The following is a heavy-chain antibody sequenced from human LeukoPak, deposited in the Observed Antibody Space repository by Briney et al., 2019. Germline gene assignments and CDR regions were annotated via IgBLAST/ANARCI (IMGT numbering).Heavy chain of an antibody. CDR2: IRSDGSDK. V-gene: IGHV3-30*02. D-gene: IGHD6-13*01. CDR3: AVCSFVHSSSCVYDY. J-gene: IGHJ4*02. Sequence: GGSLRLSCAASGFTFTSYGMHWVRHAPAKGLELGAFIRSDGSDKYYADSAKGRFTISRDNSKNTLYLQMNSLRAEDTAVYYFAVCSFVHSSSCVYDYWGQGTLVTVSS. CDR1: GFTFTSYG.